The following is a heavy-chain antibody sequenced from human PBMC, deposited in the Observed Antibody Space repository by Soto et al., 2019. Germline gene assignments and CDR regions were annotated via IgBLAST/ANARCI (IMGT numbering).Heavy chain of an antibody. Sequence: QVQLQESGPGLVKPSQTLSLTCSVSGGSITSRGFYWSWIRQHPAKGLEWLAYIFHSGRTDFNHSLKGRISVSADTSENQFSLKVTSVTAADKAVYYCVRGGIAGSWFDPGGQGPLVPVSS. J-gene: IGHJ5*02. CDR2: IFHSGRT. D-gene: IGHD3-16*01. V-gene: IGHV4-31*03. CDR1: GGSITSRGFY. CDR3: VRGGIAGSWFDP.